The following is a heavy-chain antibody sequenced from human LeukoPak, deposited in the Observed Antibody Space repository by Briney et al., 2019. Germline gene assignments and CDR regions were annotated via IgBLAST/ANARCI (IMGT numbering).Heavy chain of an antibody. D-gene: IGHD4-11*01. Sequence: GGSLRLSCAASGFTFSSYAMPWVRQAPGKGLEYVSAISSNGGSTYYANSVKGRFTISRDNSKNTLYLQMGSLRAEDMAVYYCARAPSLYYYGMDVWGQGTTVTVSS. CDR3: ARAPSLYYYGMDV. CDR2: ISSNGGST. V-gene: IGHV3-64*01. J-gene: IGHJ6*02. CDR1: GFTFSSYA.